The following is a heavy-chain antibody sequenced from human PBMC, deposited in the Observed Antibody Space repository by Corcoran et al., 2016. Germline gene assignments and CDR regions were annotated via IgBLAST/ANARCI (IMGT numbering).Heavy chain of an antibody. CDR1: GFTFSSYG. D-gene: IGHD2-2*01. J-gene: IGHJ6*02. V-gene: IGHV3-30*18. CDR3: AKEFCSSTSCYHYYYYGMDV. CDR2: ISYDGSNK. Sequence: QVQLVESGGGVVQPGRSLRLSCAASGFTFSSYGMHWVRQAPGQGLEWVAVISYDGSNKYYADSVKGRFTISRDNSKNTLYLQMNSLRAEDTAVYYCAKEFCSSTSCYHYYYYGMDVWGQGTTVTVSS.